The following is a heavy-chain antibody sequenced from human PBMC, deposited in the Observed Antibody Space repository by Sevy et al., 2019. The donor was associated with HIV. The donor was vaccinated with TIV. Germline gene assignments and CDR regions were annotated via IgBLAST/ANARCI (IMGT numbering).Heavy chain of an antibody. CDR2: FVPEDGEI. CDR1: GYTLSEVS. Sequence: ASVKVSCKVPGYTLSEVSMHWVRQAPGKGLEWMGGFVPEDGEIVYAQKLQGRVTVAEDTLTDTAYLEVTNLRSEDTATYFCVIGDKPRLTGSGTRLKDRSLNYFHFWGQGTLVTVSS. D-gene: IGHD2-2*01. J-gene: IGHJ4*02. V-gene: IGHV1-24*01. CDR3: VIGDKPRLTGSGTRLKDRSLNYFHF.